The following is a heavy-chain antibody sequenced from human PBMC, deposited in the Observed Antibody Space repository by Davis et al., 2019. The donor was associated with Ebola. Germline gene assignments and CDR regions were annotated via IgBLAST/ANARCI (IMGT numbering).Heavy chain of an antibody. CDR3: ARGLFWSGLDV. D-gene: IGHD1-1*01. CDR1: GGSISSYY. Sequence: SETLSLTCTVSGGSISSYYWSWIRQSPGKGLEWMGEISHHGIASYNPSLKSRVSMSVDTSKKQFSLKVTSVTAADTAVYYCARGLFWSGLDVWGQGTTVTVSS. CDR2: ISHHGIA. J-gene: IGHJ6*02. V-gene: IGHV4-34*01.